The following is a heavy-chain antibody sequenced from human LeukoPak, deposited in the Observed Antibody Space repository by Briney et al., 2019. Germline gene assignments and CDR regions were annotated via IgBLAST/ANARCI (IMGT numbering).Heavy chain of an antibody. V-gene: IGHV3-30-3*01. J-gene: IGHJ3*02. CDR2: ISYDGSNK. CDR1: GFTFSSYA. CDR3: ASENPTGAFDI. D-gene: IGHD1-14*01. Sequence: PGGSLRLSCAASGFTFSSYAMHWVRQAPGKGLEWVAVISYDGSNKYYADSVKGRFTISRDNSMNTLYLQMNSLRAEDTAVYYCASENPTGAFDIWGQGTMVTVSS.